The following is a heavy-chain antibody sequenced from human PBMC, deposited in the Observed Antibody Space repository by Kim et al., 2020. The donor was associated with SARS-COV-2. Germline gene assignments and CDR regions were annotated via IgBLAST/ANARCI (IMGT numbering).Heavy chain of an antibody. Sequence: SETLSLTCTVSGGSISSYYWSWILQPPGKGLEWIGYIYYSGSTNYNPSLKSRVTISVDTSKNQFSLKLSSVTAADTAVYYCARDGGGDYYDSSGYRSDDAFDIWGQGTMVTVSS. D-gene: IGHD3-22*01. J-gene: IGHJ3*02. CDR2: IYYSGST. CDR1: GGSISSYY. V-gene: IGHV4-59*01. CDR3: ARDGGGDYYDSSGYRSDDAFDI.